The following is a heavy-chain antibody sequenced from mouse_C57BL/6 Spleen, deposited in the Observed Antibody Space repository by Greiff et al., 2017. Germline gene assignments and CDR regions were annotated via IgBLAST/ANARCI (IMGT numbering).Heavy chain of an antibody. D-gene: IGHD2-14*01. CDR1: GYTFTSYT. V-gene: IGHV1-4*01. CDR2: INPSSGYT. CDR3: ARGGEYDESYFDV. J-gene: IGHJ1*03. Sequence: VQLQQSGAELARPGASVKMSCKASGYTFTSYTMHWVKQRPGQGLEWIGYINPSSGYTKYNQKFKDKATLTADKSSSTAYMQLSSLTSEDSAVYYCARGGEYDESYFDVWGTGTTVTVSS.